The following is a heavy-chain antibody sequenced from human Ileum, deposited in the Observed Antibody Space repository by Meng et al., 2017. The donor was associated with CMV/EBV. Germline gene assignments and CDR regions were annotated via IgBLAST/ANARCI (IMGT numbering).Heavy chain of an antibody. J-gene: IGHJ4*02. V-gene: IGHV4-39*07. D-gene: IGHD1-26*01. CDR3: ARDLTNKWFYY. CDR1: GDPISSGSHS. CDR2: MYFSGIA. Sequence: QTQLQDAGPGLVKPAETLSLTCTASGDPISSGSHSWAWFRQPPGKRLEWIGSMYFSGIADYNPSLKSRVTISLHATQKQFSLRLTSVTAADSAVYFCARDLTNKWFYYWGQGTLVTVSS.